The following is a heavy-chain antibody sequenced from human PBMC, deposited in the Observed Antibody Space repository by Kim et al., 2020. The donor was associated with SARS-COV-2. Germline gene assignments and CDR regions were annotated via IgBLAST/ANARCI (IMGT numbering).Heavy chain of an antibody. V-gene: IGHV4-34*01. J-gene: IGHJ4*02. CDR1: GGSFSGYY. CDR3: ARVGGSSGYYFDY. CDR2: INHSGST. Sequence: SETLSLTCAVYGGSFSGYYWSWIRQPPGKGLEWIGEINHSGSTNYNPSLKSRVTISVDTSKNQFSLKLSSVTAADTAVYYCARVGGSSGYYFDYWGQGTL. D-gene: IGHD3-22*01.